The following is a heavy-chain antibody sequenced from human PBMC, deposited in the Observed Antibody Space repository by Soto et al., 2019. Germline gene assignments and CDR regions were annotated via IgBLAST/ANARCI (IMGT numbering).Heavy chain of an antibody. Sequence: SETLSLTCTVSGGSISSYYGSWIRQPPGKGLEWIGYIYYSESTYYNPSLKSRVTISVDTSKNQFSLRLTSVTAADTAVYYCATHPPYGPLDHWGQGTLVTVSS. CDR2: IYYSEST. J-gene: IGHJ4*02. CDR1: GGSISSYY. D-gene: IGHD4-17*01. CDR3: ATHPPYGPLDH. V-gene: IGHV4-59*08.